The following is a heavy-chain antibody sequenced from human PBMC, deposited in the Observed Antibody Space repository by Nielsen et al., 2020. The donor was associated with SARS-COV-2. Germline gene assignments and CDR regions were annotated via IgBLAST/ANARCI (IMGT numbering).Heavy chain of an antibody. Sequence: GESLKISCAASGFTFSSYEMNWVRQAPGKGLEWVSYISSSGSTIYYADSVKGRFTISRDNAKNSLYLQMNSLRAEDTAVYYCARGPLGDFWSGYYYYYYGMDVWCQGTTVTVSS. V-gene: IGHV3-48*03. CDR3: ARGPLGDFWSGYYYYYYGMDV. CDR1: GFTFSSYE. CDR2: ISSSGSTI. J-gene: IGHJ6*02. D-gene: IGHD3-3*01.